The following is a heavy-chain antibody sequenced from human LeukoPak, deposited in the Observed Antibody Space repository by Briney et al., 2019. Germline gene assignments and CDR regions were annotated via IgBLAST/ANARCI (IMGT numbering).Heavy chain of an antibody. J-gene: IGHJ4*02. V-gene: IGHV3-23*01. D-gene: IGHD4-11*01. CDR2: ISGSGGST. Sequence: GGSLRLSCAASGFTFSSYAMSWVRQAPGQGLEGVSAISGSGGSTYYADTVKGRFTISRDNSKNTMYLKMNSLRAEDTAVYYCAKGNTVTTRDWFDYWGQGTLVTVSS. CDR1: GFTFSSYA. CDR3: AKGNTVTTRDWFDY.